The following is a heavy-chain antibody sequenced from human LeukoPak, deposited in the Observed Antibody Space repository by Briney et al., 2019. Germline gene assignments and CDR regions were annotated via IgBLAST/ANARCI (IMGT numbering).Heavy chain of an antibody. V-gene: IGHV3-66*01. CDR1: EVTVSSNH. Sequence: PGGSLRLSCAVSEVTVSSNHMSWVRQAPGKGLEWVSAIYSGGGTYYADSVKGRFTLSRDISKNTLYLQMNSLRAEDTAVYYCAKGRNGWYFDLWGRGTLVTVSS. D-gene: IGHD2-8*01. J-gene: IGHJ2*01. CDR3: AKGRNGWYFDL. CDR2: IYSGGGT.